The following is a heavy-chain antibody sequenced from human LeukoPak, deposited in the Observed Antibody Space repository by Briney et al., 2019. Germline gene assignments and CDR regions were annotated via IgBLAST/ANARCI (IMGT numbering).Heavy chain of an antibody. J-gene: IGHJ6*02. CDR3: ARDASGCSMDV. V-gene: IGHV3-21*01. CDR1: GFSLSCCD. D-gene: IGHD6-19*01. CDR2: ITDSGTYI. Sequence: GGSLRLSCAASGFSLSCCDWSWVRQAPGKGLEWVSSITDSGTYIYYAESVKGRFNSSRDNAKNSLYLQMNSLRAEDTAVYYCARDASGCSMDVWGQGTTVTVSS.